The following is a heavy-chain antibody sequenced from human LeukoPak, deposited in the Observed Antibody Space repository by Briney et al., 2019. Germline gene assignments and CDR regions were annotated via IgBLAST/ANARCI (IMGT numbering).Heavy chain of an antibody. CDR1: GCTFTSYG. Sequence: ASVKVSCKASGCTFTSYGISWVRQAPGQGLEWIGWISAYNGNTNYAQKLQGRATMTTDTSTTTAYMELRSLRSDDTAVYYCARGNSSSWYFPDPFDYWGQGTLVTVSS. CDR2: ISAYNGNT. J-gene: IGHJ4*02. V-gene: IGHV1-18*04. CDR3: ARGNSSSWYFPDPFDY. D-gene: IGHD6-13*01.